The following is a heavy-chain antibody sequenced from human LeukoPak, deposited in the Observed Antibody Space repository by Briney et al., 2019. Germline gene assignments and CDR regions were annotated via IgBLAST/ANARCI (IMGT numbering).Heavy chain of an antibody. D-gene: IGHD4-17*01. CDR1: GYTFNTYA. V-gene: IGHV7-4-1*02. CDR2: INTNTGNP. J-gene: IGHJ4*02. Sequence: ASVKVSCKASGYTFNTYAMNWVRQAPGQGLDWMGWINTNTGNPTYAQGFTGRFVFSLDTSVSTAYLQISSLKAEDTAVYYCARFTVTTPYYFDYWGQGTLVTVSS. CDR3: ARFTVTTPYYFDY.